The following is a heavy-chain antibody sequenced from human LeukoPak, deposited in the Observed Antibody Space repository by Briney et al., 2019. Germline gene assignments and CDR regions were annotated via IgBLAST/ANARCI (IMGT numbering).Heavy chain of an antibody. V-gene: IGHV4-59*08. Sequence: TSETLSLTCTVSGGSISSYYWSWIRQPPGKGLEWIGYIYYSGSPYYSPSLKSRVTISVDTSKNQFSLKLTSVTAADTAVYYCARQDRGMVTYYSYYYMDVWGKGTTVTVSS. CDR3: ARQDRGMVTYYSYYYMDV. D-gene: IGHD5-18*01. J-gene: IGHJ6*03. CDR2: IYYSGSP. CDR1: GGSISSYY.